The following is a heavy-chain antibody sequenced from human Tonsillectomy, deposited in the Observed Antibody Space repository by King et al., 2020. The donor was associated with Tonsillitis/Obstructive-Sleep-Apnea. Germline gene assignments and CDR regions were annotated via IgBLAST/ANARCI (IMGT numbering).Heavy chain of an antibody. CDR1: GGTFSSYA. D-gene: IGHD6-13*01. CDR3: ARAKQLRYNWFDP. Sequence: QLVQSGAEVKKPGSSVKVSCKASGGTFSSYAISWVRQAPGQGLEWMGRIIPILGIANYAQKFQGRVTITADKSTSTAYMELSSLRSEDTAGYYCARAKQLRYNWFDPWGQGTLVTVSS. J-gene: IGHJ5*02. CDR2: IIPILGIA. V-gene: IGHV1-69*04.